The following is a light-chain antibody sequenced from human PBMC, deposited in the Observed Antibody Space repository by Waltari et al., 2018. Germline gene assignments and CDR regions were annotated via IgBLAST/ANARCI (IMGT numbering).Light chain of an antibody. Sequence: SCRASQSVGRTLAWYQQRPGQAPRLLIYDASTRATGIPDRFSGSGSGTDFSLTISRLEPEDFAVYYCQKYGTRPATFGQGTKVEVK. CDR2: DAS. J-gene: IGKJ1*01. CDR3: QKYGTRPAT. CDR1: QSVGRT. V-gene: IGKV3-20*01.